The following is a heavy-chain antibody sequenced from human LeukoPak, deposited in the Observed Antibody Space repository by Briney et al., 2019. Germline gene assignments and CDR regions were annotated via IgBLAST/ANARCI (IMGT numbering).Heavy chain of an antibody. D-gene: IGHD6-13*01. Sequence: GGSLRLSCAVSGFTFSSHWMSWVRQAPGKGLEWVANINQDGSEKHYVDSMKGRFTISRDNAKNSLYLQMNSLRVEDTAVYYCARDGVAAGIYFDYWGQGTLVTVSS. CDR3: ARDGVAAGIYFDY. V-gene: IGHV3-7*01. CDR1: GFTFSSHW. CDR2: INQDGSEK. J-gene: IGHJ4*02.